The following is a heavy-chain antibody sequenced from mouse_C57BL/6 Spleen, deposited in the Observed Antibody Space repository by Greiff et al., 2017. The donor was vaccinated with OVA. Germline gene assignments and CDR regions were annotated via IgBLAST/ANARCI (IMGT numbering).Heavy chain of an antibody. Sequence: EVQLVESGGGLVQPGGSMKLSCVASGFTFSNYWMNWVRQSPEKGLEWVAQIRLKSDNYATHYAESVKGRFTISRDDSKSSVYLQMNNLRAEDTGIYYCTAENYYGSSPAWFAYWGQGTLVTVSA. V-gene: IGHV6-3*01. CDR3: TAENYYGSSPAWFAY. J-gene: IGHJ3*01. D-gene: IGHD1-1*01. CDR2: IRLKSDNYAT. CDR1: GFTFSNYW.